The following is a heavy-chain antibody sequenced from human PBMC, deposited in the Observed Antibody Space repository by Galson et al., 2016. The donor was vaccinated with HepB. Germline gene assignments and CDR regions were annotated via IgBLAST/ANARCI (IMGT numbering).Heavy chain of an antibody. V-gene: IGHV3-30-3*01. CDR3: GRDRTFYVNVVGMDV. D-gene: IGHD1-1*01. CDR1: RFTFSTYH. Sequence: SLRLSCAASRFTFSTYHMHWVRQTPGKGLEWVAVISYDGSNKYYADSVKGRFSISRDNSKSTLYLQMDSLRVVDTAVYYCGRDRTFYVNVVGMDVWGQGTTVTVSS. J-gene: IGHJ6*02. CDR2: ISYDGSNK.